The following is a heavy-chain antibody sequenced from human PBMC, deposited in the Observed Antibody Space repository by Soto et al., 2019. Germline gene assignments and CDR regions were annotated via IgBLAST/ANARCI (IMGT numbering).Heavy chain of an antibody. V-gene: IGHV3-21*01. CDR1: GFTFSSYS. Sequence: VGSLRLSCASSGFTFSSYSMNCVRQAPGKGLEWVSSISSSSSYIYYADSVKGRFTISRDNAKNSLYLQMNSLRAEDTAVYYCARDSRVFTSSSRGGCEYWGQGTMVTVXS. CDR2: ISSSSSYI. J-gene: IGHJ4*02. CDR3: ARDSRVFTSSSRGGCEY. D-gene: IGHD2-2*01.